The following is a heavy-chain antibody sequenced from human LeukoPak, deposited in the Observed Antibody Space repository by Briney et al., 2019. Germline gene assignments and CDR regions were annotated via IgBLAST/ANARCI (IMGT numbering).Heavy chain of an antibody. Sequence: PGGSLRLSCAASGFTFSDYYMNWIRQAPGKGLEWGSYISGSSSYTNYADSVKGRFTISRDNAKNSLYLQLNSLRAEDTAVYYCATRGHSSSWYYFDYWGQGTLVTVSS. CDR2: ISGSSSYT. J-gene: IGHJ4*02. CDR3: ATRGHSSSWYYFDY. CDR1: GFTFSDYY. V-gene: IGHV3-11*03. D-gene: IGHD6-13*01.